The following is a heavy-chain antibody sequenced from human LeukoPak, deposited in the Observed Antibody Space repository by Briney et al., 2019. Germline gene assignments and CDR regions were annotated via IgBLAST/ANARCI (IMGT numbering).Heavy chain of an antibody. CDR1: GGSISSGGYY. CDR2: NYYSGST. D-gene: IGHD3-10*01. J-gene: IGHJ4*02. V-gene: IGHV4-31*03. Sequence: PSQTLSLTCTVSGGSISSGGYYWSWIRQHPGKGLEGIGYNYYSGSTYYNPSLKSRVTISVDTSKNQFSPKLSSVTAADTAVYYCAREDGSGSYGFDYWGQGTLVTVSS. CDR3: AREDGSGSYGFDY.